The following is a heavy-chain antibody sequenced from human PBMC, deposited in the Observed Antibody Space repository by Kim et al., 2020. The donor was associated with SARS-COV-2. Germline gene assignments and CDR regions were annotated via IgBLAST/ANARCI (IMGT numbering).Heavy chain of an antibody. CDR3: ARDLGGGSSTSCPDY. Sequence: ASVKVSCKASGYTFTSYYMHWVRQAPGQGLEWMGIINPSGGSTSYAQKFQGRVTMTRDTSTSTVYMELSSLRSEDTAVYYCARDLGGGSSTSCPDYWGQGTLVTVSS. D-gene: IGHD2-2*01. CDR2: INPSGGST. CDR1: GYTFTSYY. J-gene: IGHJ4*02. V-gene: IGHV1-46*01.